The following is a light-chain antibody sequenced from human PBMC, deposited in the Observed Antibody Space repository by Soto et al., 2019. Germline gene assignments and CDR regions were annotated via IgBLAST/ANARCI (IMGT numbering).Light chain of an antibody. CDR2: AAS. CDR3: QQSYSTPQFT. Sequence: DIQMTHSPSSLSASVGDRVPITCRASQSISSYLNWYQQKPGKAPKLLIYAASSLQSGVPSRFSGSGSGTDFTLTISSLQPEDFAPYYCQQSYSTPQFTFGPGTKVDIK. CDR1: QSISSY. V-gene: IGKV1-39*01. J-gene: IGKJ3*01.